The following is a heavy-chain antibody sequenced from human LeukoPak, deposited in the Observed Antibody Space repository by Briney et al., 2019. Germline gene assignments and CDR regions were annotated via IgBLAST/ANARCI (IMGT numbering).Heavy chain of an antibody. Sequence: SETLSLTCTVSGDSISTYYWSWIRQPPGRGLEWIGYIHSIGNTHSNPSLKSRATLSVDTSENQFSLKLSSVTAADTAVYYCARHVRGYELPWGQGTLVTVSS. CDR2: IHSIGNT. CDR3: ARHVRGYELP. V-gene: IGHV4-59*08. J-gene: IGHJ4*02. CDR1: GDSISTYY. D-gene: IGHD5-12*01.